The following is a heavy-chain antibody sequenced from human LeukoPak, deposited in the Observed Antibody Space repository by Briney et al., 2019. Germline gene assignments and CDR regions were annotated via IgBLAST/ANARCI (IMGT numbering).Heavy chain of an antibody. D-gene: IGHD3-22*01. J-gene: IGHJ3*02. CDR1: GGSFSGYY. V-gene: IGHV4-34*01. CDR2: INHSGST. CDR3: GGSSYYYDGSGYNDDAIDI. Sequence: SETLSLTCAVYGGSFSGYYWSWIRQPPGKGLEWIGEINHSGSTNYNPSLKSRVTISVDTSKNQFSLKLSSVTAADTAVYYCGGSSYYYDGSGYNDDAIDIWGQGTMVTVSS.